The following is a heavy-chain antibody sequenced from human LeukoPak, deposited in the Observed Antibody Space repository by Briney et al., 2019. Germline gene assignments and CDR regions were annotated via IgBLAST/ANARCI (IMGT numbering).Heavy chain of an antibody. CDR1: GGSFSGYY. CDR3: AVFYYDASGYYYPEDY. J-gene: IGHJ4*02. CDR2: INHSGST. V-gene: IGHV4-34*01. D-gene: IGHD3-22*01. Sequence: PSETLSLTCAVYGGSFSGYYWSWIRQPPGKGLEWIGEINHSGSTNYNPSLKSRVTISVDTSKNQFSLKLNSVTAADTAVYYCAVFYYDASGYYYPEDYWGQGTLVTVSS.